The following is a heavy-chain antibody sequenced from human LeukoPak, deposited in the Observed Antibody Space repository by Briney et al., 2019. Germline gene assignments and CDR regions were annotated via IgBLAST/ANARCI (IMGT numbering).Heavy chain of an antibody. Sequence: GGSLRLSCTASGLTLSTSGFNWVRQAPGQGLEWVASIGPTGSVRYPASSIKGRFTISRDNANNFLYLQMNSLRAEDTAVYYCATETNGRHYDYWGQGTLLTVSS. V-gene: IGHV3-21*06. CDR1: GLTLSTSG. D-gene: IGHD1-14*01. CDR2: IGPTGSVR. J-gene: IGHJ4*02. CDR3: ATETNGRHYDY.